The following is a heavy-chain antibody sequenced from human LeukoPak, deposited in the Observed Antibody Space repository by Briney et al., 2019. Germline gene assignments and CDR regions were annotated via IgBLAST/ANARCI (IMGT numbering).Heavy chain of an antibody. CDR2: ISDSGGST. D-gene: IGHD3-10*01. Sequence: SGGSLRLSCAVSGITLSNYGMSWVRQAPGKGLEWVAGISDSGGSTNYADSVKGRFTISRDNAKNTLYLQMNSLRAEDTAVYFCAKRGVVIRVILVGFHKQAYYFDSWGQGVLVTVSS. CDR1: GITLSNYG. V-gene: IGHV3-23*01. J-gene: IGHJ4*02. CDR3: AKRGVVIRVILVGFHKQAYYFDS.